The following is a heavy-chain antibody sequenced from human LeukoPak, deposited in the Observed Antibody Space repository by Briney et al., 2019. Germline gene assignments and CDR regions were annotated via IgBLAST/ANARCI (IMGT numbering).Heavy chain of an antibody. J-gene: IGHJ4*02. CDR3: AKGPRPDIAVAHTVEK. V-gene: IGHV3-23*01. Sequence: GGSLILSCAASGFTLSNYAMSTVRQVPGRGLEWVSTISSRGDSTYDADSVKGRFTISRDKSKNSLYLQMNSVRAEDTAVYYCAKGPRPDIAVAHTVEKWGQGTLVTVSS. D-gene: IGHD6-19*01. CDR2: ISSRGDST. CDR1: GFTLSNYA.